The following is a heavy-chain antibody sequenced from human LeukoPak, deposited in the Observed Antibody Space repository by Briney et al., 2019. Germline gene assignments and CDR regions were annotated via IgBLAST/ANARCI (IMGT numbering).Heavy chain of an antibody. V-gene: IGHV1-8*01. CDR1: GYTFTNYD. Sequence: ASVKVSCKASGYTFTNYDINWVRQATGHGLEWMGWMNPNSGNTGYAQNFQGRVTMTRDTSISTAYMELRSLRSDDTAVYYCARDSVVPAAMFWFDPWGQGTLVTVSS. J-gene: IGHJ5*02. CDR3: ARDSVVPAAMFWFDP. CDR2: MNPNSGNT. D-gene: IGHD2-2*01.